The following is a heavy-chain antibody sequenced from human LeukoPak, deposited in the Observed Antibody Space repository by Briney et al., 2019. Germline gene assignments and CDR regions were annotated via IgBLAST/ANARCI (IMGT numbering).Heavy chain of an antibody. J-gene: IGHJ4*02. CDR2: IYYSGST. V-gene: IGHV4-59*01. CDR3: ARAWGIRQLVMDY. CDR1: GGSFSGYY. D-gene: IGHD6-6*01. Sequence: SETLSLTCAVYGGSFSGYYWSWIRQPPGKGLEWIGYIYYSGSTNYNPSLKSRVTISVDTSKNQFSLKLSSVTAADTAVYYCARAWGIRQLVMDYWGQGTLVTVSS.